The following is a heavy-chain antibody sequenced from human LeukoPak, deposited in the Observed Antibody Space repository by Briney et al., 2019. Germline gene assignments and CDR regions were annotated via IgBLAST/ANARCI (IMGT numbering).Heavy chain of an antibody. CDR2: INHSGST. CDR1: GGSFSGYY. Sequence: SETLSLTCAVYGGSFSGYYWSWIRQPPGKGLEWIVEINHSGSTNYNPSLKRRFTISVDTSKTQFSLKLSSVTAADTAVYYCARTTVTTEVNGTHYGMDVWGQGTTVTVSS. V-gene: IGHV4-34*01. CDR3: ARTTVTTEVNGTHYGMDV. D-gene: IGHD4-17*01. J-gene: IGHJ6*02.